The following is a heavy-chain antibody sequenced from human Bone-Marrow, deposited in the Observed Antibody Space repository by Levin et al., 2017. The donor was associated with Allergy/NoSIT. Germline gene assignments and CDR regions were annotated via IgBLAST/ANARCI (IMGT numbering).Heavy chain of an antibody. CDR2: INPNSGGT. V-gene: IGHV1-2*02. J-gene: IGHJ5*02. CDR1: GYTFTGYY. CDR3: ARAGWGYCSSTSCYEDWFDP. D-gene: IGHD2-2*01. Sequence: ASVKVSCKASGYTFTGYYMHWVRQAPGQGLEWMGWINPNSGGTNYAQKFQGRVTMTRDTSISTAYMELSRLRSDDTAVYYCARAGWGYCSSTSCYEDWFDPWGQGTLVTVSS.